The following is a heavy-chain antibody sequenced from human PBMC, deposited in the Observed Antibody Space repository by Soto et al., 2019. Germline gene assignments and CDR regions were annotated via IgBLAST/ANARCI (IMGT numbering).Heavy chain of an antibody. CDR1: GFTFSSYG. CDR3: ARDFLGVEYSSSSSYDWFDP. D-gene: IGHD6-6*01. J-gene: IGHJ5*02. CDR2: IWYDGSKK. Sequence: GGSLRLSCAASGFTFSSYGMHWVRQAPGKGLEWVAVIWYDGSKKYYADSVKGRFTISRDNSKNTLYLQMNSLRAEDTAVYYCARDFLGVEYSSSSSYDWFDPWGQGTLVTVSS. V-gene: IGHV3-33*01.